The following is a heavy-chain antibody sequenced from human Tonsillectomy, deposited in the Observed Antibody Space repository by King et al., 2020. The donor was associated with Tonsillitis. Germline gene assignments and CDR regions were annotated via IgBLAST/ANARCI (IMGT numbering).Heavy chain of an antibody. CDR3: ARELDLLGGGWFDP. Sequence: VQLVESGGGLVQPGGSLRLSCAASGFTFSSYWMSWVSQAPGKGLEWVANIKQDGSEKYYVDSVKGRFTISRDNAKNSLYLQMNSLRAEDTAVYYCARELDLLGGGWFDPWGQGTLVTVSS. CDR2: IKQDGSEK. J-gene: IGHJ5*02. D-gene: IGHD1-26*01. CDR1: GFTFSSYW. V-gene: IGHV3-7*03.